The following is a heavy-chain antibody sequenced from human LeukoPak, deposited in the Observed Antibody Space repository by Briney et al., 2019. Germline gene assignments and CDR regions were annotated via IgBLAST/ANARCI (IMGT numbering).Heavy chain of an antibody. J-gene: IGHJ4*02. V-gene: IGHV3-66*03. CDR1: GFTVSSNY. D-gene: IGHD3-22*01. CDR2: TYSNGRT. Sequence: GGSLRLSCAASGFTVSSNYMSWVRQAPGKGLEWVSVTYSNGRTYYADSVKGRFTISRDNSKNTLYLQMNSLRAEDTAVYYCARDWDYDSSGYYCRLDYWGQGTLVTVSS. CDR3: ARDWDYDSSGYYCRLDY.